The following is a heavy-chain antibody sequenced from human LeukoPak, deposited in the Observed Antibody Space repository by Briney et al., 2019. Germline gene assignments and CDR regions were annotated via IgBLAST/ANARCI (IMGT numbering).Heavy chain of an antibody. V-gene: IGHV3-74*03. Sequence: GGSLRLSCEPSGFPFSSYWMLWVRQAPGKGMVWVSRISGDGTIKTYADFVRGRFTISRDNTKNILYLQMNSLKVEDTAIYFCSRSQFDYWGQGVLVTVSS. CDR2: ISGDGTIK. CDR1: GFPFSSYW. J-gene: IGHJ4*02. CDR3: SRSQFDY.